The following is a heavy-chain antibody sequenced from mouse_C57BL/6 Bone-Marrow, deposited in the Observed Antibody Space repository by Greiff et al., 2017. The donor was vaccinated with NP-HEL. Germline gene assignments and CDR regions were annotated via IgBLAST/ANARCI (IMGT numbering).Heavy chain of an antibody. Sequence: DVQLVESGGGLVQPKGSLKLSCAASGFSFNTYAMNWVRQAPGKGLEWVARIRSKSNNYATYYADSVKDRFTISRDDSESMLYLQMNNLKTEDTAMYYCVRHTPMVKGDYYAMDYWGQGTSVTVSS. CDR2: IRSKSNNYAT. CDR3: VRHTPMVKGDYYAMDY. V-gene: IGHV10-1*01. J-gene: IGHJ4*01. D-gene: IGHD2-2*01. CDR1: GFSFNTYA.